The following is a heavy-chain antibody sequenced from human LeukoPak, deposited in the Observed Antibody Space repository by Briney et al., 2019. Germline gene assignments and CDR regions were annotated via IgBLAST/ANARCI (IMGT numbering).Heavy chain of an antibody. CDR2: IPGSGGAT. V-gene: IGHV3-23*01. CDR1: GFTFSSYA. J-gene: IGHJ4*02. CDR3: ARGDSSGWYHGY. D-gene: IGHD6-19*01. Sequence: GGSLRLSCEASGFTFSSYAIRWVRQAPGTGLEWVSSIPGSGGATYYADSVRGRFSISRDSSKNTVYLQMNSLRDEDTAVYYCARGDSSGWYHGYWGQGTLVTVSS.